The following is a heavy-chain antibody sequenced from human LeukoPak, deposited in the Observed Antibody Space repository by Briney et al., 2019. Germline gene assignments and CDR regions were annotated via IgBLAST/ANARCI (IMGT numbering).Heavy chain of an antibody. D-gene: IGHD4-11*01. J-gene: IGHJ4*02. CDR3: ARDGERTVTFDY. CDR2: IIPICGTA. V-gene: IGHV1-69*13. Sequence: GASVKVSCKASGGTFSSYAISWVRQAPGQGLEWMGGIIPICGTANYAQKFQGRVTITADESTSTAYMELSSLRSEDTAVYYCARDGERTVTFDYWGQGTLVTVSS. CDR1: GGTFSSYA.